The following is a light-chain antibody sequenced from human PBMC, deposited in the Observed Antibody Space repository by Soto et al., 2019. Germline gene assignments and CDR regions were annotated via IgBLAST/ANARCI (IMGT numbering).Light chain of an antibody. Sequence: QSVLTQPASVAGSPGQSITISCTGTSSDVGSYNLVSWYQQHPGKAPKLMIYEVSKRPSGVSNRFSGSKSGNTASLTFSGLAAEDEADYYCCSYAGSSVVVFGGGTQLTVL. J-gene: IGLJ2*01. V-gene: IGLV2-23*02. CDR1: SSDVGSYNL. CDR3: CSYAGSSVVV. CDR2: EVS.